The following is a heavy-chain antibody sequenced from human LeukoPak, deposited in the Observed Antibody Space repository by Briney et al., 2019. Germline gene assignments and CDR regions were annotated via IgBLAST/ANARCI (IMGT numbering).Heavy chain of an antibody. CDR1: GFTFSSYA. CDR3: AKNTHSIAAAGTFDY. J-gene: IGHJ4*02. V-gene: IGHV3-30-3*01. D-gene: IGHD6-13*01. Sequence: PGRSLRLSCAASGFTFSSYAMHWVRQAPGKGLEWVAVISYDGSNKYCADSVKGRFTISRDNSKNTLYLQMNSLRAEDTAVYYCAKNTHSIAAAGTFDYWGQGTLVTVSS. CDR2: ISYDGSNK.